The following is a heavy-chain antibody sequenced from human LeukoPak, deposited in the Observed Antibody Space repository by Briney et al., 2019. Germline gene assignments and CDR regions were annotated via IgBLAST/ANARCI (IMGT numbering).Heavy chain of an antibody. J-gene: IGHJ5*02. D-gene: IGHD3-10*01. CDR3: ARDRYGSGSYSWFDP. Sequence: SETLSLTCTVSGGSVSSGSYYWSWIRQPPGKGLEWIGYIYYSGSTNYNPSLKSRVTISVDTSKNQFSLKLSSVTAADTAVYYCARDRYGSGSYSWFDPWGQGTLVTVSS. V-gene: IGHV4-61*01. CDR1: GGSVSSGSYY. CDR2: IYYSGST.